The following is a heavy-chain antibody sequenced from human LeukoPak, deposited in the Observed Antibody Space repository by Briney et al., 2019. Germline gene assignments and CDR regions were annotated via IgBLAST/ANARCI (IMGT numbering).Heavy chain of an antibody. Sequence: PGRSLRLACAASGFTFSSYAMQSVRQAPGKGLEWVAVISYDGSNKYYADSVKGRFTIYRDNSKNTLYLQMNSLRAEVTAVYYCARDRSYDILTGYYLYYYYYGMDVWGQGTTVTVSS. D-gene: IGHD3-9*01. J-gene: IGHJ6*02. CDR1: GFTFSSYA. CDR2: ISYDGSNK. V-gene: IGHV3-30-3*01. CDR3: ARDRSYDILTGYYLYYYYYGMDV.